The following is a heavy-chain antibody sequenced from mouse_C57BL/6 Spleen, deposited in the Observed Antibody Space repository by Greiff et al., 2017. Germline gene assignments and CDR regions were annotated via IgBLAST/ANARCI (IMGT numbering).Heavy chain of an antibody. V-gene: IGHV1-85*01. J-gene: IGHJ3*01. CDR2: IYPRDGST. D-gene: IGHD2-3*01. CDR3: ARGRDGYPAWFAY. Sequence: QVQLKESGPELVQPGASVKLSCKASGYTFTSYDINWVKQRPGPGLEWIGWIYPRDGSTKYNEKFKGKATLTVDTSSSTAYMELHSLTSEDSAVYFCARGRDGYPAWFAYWGQGTLVTVSA. CDR1: GYTFTSYD.